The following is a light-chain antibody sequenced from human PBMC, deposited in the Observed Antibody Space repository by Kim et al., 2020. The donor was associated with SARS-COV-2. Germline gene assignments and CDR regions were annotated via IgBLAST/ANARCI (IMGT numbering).Light chain of an antibody. Sequence: EIVMTQSPATLSVSPGNRATLSCRASRSIGTNLAWYHHKPGQAPRRLICDTSTRATGVPARFSGAGSGTDFTLTISSLQSEDFGVYYCQQYVSSPWTFGQGTKGDIK. CDR1: RSIGTN. CDR3: QQYVSSPWT. J-gene: IGKJ1*01. CDR2: DTS. V-gene: IGKV3-15*01.